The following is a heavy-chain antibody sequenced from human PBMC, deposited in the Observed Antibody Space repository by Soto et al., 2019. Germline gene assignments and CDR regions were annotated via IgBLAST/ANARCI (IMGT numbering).Heavy chain of an antibody. Sequence: SETLSLTCAVSGGSFSGYYWSWIRQPPGKGLEWIGEINHSGSTNYNPSLKSRVTISVDTSKNQFSLKLSSVTAADTAVYYCARPGGGYCSGGSCSYYFDYWGQGTLVTVSS. CDR1: GGSFSGYY. J-gene: IGHJ4*02. V-gene: IGHV4-34*01. CDR2: INHSGST. D-gene: IGHD2-15*01. CDR3: ARPGGGYCSGGSCSYYFDY.